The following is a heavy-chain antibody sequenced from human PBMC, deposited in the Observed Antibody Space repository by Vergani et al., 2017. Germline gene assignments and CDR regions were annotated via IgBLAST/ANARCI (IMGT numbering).Heavy chain of an antibody. CDR3: ARRSYWFDP. J-gene: IGHJ5*02. CDR1: GFSLSTSGVG. CDR2: IFWNDEK. V-gene: IGHV2-5*01. Sequence: QITLKESGPTLVKPTQTLTLTCTFSGFSLSTSGVGVGWILQPPGKALKWLELIFWNDEKRYSPFLKRSLTITKDTSKNQVVLTMTNMDPVDTATYYCARRSYWFDPWGQGTLVTVSS.